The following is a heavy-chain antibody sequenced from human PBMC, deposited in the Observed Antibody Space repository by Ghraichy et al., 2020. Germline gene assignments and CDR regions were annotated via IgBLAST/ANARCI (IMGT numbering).Heavy chain of an antibody. D-gene: IGHD3-10*01. J-gene: IGHJ6*02. CDR1: GYTLTELS. Sequence: ASVKVSCKVSGYTLTELSMHWVRQAPGKGLEWMGGFDPEDGETIYAQKFQGRVTMTEDTSTDTAYMELSSLRSEDTAVYYCATDRPSPPMGYYYYGMDVWGQGTTVTVSS. CDR3: ATDRPSPPMGYYYYGMDV. CDR2: FDPEDGET. V-gene: IGHV1-24*01.